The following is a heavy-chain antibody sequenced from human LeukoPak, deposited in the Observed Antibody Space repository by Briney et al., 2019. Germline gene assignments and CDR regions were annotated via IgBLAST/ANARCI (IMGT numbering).Heavy chain of an antibody. CDR3: AKDGAVVVAAGLDY. V-gene: IGHV3-30*18. J-gene: IGHJ4*02. CDR2: ISYDGSNK. Sequence: GGSLRLSCAASGFTFSSYGMHWVRQAPGKGLEWVAVISYDGSNKYYADSVKGRFTISRDNSKNTLYLQMNSLRAEDTAVYYCAKDGAVVVAAGLDYWGQGTLVTGSS. D-gene: IGHD2-15*01. CDR1: GFTFSSYG.